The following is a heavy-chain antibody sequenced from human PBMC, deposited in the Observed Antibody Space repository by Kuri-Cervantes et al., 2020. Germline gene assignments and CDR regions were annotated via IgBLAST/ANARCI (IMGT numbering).Heavy chain of an antibody. Sequence: SGPTLVKPTETLTLTCTVSGFSLSNARMGVSWIRQPPGKALECLARIDWDDDKFYSTSLKTRLTISKDTSKNQVVLTMTNMDPVDTATYYCARTMYYYGSGSYVFDIWGQGTMVTVSS. J-gene: IGHJ3*02. CDR1: GFSLSNARMG. V-gene: IGHV2-70D*14. CDR3: ARTMYYYGSGSYVFDI. D-gene: IGHD3-10*01. CDR2: IDWDDDK.